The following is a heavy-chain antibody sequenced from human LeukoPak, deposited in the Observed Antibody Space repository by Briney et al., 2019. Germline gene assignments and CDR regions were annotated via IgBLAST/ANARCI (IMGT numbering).Heavy chain of an antibody. J-gene: IGHJ6*03. CDR3: ARIYYRRSDYHYYYMDV. CDR1: GYTFTSYD. CDR2: MNPNSGKT. V-gene: IGHV1-8*01. Sequence: ASVKVSCKASGYTFTSYDINWVRQAPGQGLGWVGWMNPNSGKTVSAHKVQGRITTTMHTSMSTAYMELSSLRSEDTAVYYCARIYYRRSDYHYYYMDVWGEGTTVTVSS. D-gene: IGHD3-10*01.